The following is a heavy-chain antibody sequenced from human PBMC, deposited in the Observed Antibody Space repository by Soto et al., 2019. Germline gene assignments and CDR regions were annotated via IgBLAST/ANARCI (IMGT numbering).Heavy chain of an antibody. D-gene: IGHD3-3*01. Sequence: QVQLVQSGAEVKKPGSSVKVSCKASGGTFSGYGISWVRQAPGQGLEWMGGVIPILASTYYAQDFQGRITITADESTSTVYMELRRLRSDDTAVYYCARGAAIFGVVAFDYWGQGTLVTVSS. CDR1: GGTFSGYG. CDR3: ARGAAIFGVVAFDY. CDR2: VIPILAST. J-gene: IGHJ4*02. V-gene: IGHV1-69*01.